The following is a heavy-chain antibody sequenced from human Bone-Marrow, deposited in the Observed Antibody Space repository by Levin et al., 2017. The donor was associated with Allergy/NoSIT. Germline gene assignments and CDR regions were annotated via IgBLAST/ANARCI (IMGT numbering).Heavy chain of an antibody. J-gene: IGHJ4*02. CDR1: GYSFSDFY. Sequence: PGGSLRLSCKTSGYSFSDFYIHWVRQAPGHGLEWVGRIPPGGGDANSAQRFQGRVTLTRDTSTNTAYMELNRLTSDDTAVYYCARSNSTSFDYWGQGQLVTVSP. D-gene: IGHD2-21*01. CDR2: IPPGGGDA. V-gene: IGHV1-2*06. CDR3: ARSNSTSFDY.